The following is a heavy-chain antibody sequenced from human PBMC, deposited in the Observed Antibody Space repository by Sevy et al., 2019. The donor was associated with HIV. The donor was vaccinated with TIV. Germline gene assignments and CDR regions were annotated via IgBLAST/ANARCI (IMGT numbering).Heavy chain of an antibody. CDR3: ARGVAAYSYEFLDY. CDR1: GYTFTSYD. D-gene: IGHD5-18*01. CDR2: MNPNSGNT. J-gene: IGHJ4*02. V-gene: IGHV1-8*01. Sequence: ASVNVSCKASGYTFTSYDINWVRQATGQGLEWMGWMNPNSGNTGYAQKFQGRVTMTRNTSISTAYMELSSLRSEDTAVYYCARGVAAYSYEFLDYWGQGTLVTVSS.